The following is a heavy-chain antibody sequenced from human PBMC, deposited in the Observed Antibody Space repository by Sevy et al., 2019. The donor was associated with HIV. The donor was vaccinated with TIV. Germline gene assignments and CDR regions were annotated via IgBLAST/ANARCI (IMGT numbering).Heavy chain of an antibody. CDR2: LKNNALGGTL. D-gene: IGHD1-1*01. CDR1: GFTCGDFA. CDR3: KRWKGAQSIFGY. V-gene: IGHV3-49*04. J-gene: IGHJ4*02. Sequence: GGSLRLSCTASGFTCGDFAMSWVRQAPGKGLEWVAFLKNNALGGTLDHAESVKGRFIMSRDDSKGIAYLQMNDLKTEGTVVYLCKRWKGAQSIFGYWGQGALVTGSS.